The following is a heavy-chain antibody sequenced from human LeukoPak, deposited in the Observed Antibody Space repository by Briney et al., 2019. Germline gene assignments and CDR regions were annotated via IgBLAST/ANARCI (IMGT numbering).Heavy chain of an antibody. D-gene: IGHD1-1*01. CDR1: GFTFSSYS. J-gene: IGHJ3*02. Sequence: GVLRLSCAASGFTFSSYSMNWVRQAPGKGLEWVSSISISGNYIYYASSVKGRFTISRDNAENSLYLQMNSLRAEDTAVYYCARPGTTEANDAFDIWGQGTMVTVSS. CDR2: ISISGNYI. CDR3: ARPGTTEANDAFDI. V-gene: IGHV3-21*01.